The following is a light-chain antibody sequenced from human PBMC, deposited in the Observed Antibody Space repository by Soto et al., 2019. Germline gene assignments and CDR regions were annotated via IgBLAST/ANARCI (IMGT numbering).Light chain of an antibody. CDR2: GAS. CDR3: QQYHKWPPYT. V-gene: IGKV3-15*01. CDR1: QSVSSN. J-gene: IGKJ2*01. Sequence: ERVMTQSPATLSVSPGERATLSCRASQSVSSNLAWYQQKPGQTPRLLVYGASTRATGIPARFSGSGSGTEFTLTISSLQSEDFAFYYCQQYHKWPPYTFGQGTKVDIK.